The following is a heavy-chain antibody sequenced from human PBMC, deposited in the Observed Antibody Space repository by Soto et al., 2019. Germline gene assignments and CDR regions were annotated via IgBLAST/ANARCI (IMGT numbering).Heavy chain of an antibody. CDR2: INHSGTI. Sequence: SETLSLTCSVNGGSFSYYYWSWIRQSPGKGLEWIGEINHSGTINFNPSLKSRVTISIDTSENQFSLTPRSVTAADTAIYYCARSFRGVSLDWGQGTLVTVSS. V-gene: IGHV4-34*01. D-gene: IGHD3-10*01. CDR3: ARSFRGVSLD. CDR1: GGSFSYYY. J-gene: IGHJ4*02.